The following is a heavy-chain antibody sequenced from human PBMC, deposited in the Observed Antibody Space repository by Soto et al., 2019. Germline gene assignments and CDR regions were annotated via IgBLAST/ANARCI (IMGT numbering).Heavy chain of an antibody. CDR1: GFTFSSYW. D-gene: IGHD2-15*01. CDR2: ISSDGSRI. Sequence: EVQLVESGGGLVQPGGSLRLSCAASGFTFSSYWIYWVRQAPGKGPVWVSRISSDGSRITYGDSVKGRFTISRDNAKNELYLLMNSLRAEDTAVYYCARAFRCVGGDACYSPFDYWGQGTLVTVSS. CDR3: ARAFRCVGGDACYSPFDY. J-gene: IGHJ4*02. V-gene: IGHV3-74*01.